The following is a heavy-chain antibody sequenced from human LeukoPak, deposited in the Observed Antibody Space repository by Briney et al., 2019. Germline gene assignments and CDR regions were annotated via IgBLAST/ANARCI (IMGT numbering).Heavy chain of an antibody. D-gene: IGHD6-25*01. CDR3: AKDFSSASYTYYYYYMDV. J-gene: IGHJ6*03. CDR1: GGSISSYY. V-gene: IGHV4-59*12. CDR2: IYYSGST. Sequence: SETLSLTCTVSGGSISSYYWSWIRQPPGKGLEWIGYIYYSGSTNYNPSLKSRVTISVDTSKNQFSLKVSSVTAADTAICYCAKDFSSASYTYYYYYMDVWGKGTTVTVSS.